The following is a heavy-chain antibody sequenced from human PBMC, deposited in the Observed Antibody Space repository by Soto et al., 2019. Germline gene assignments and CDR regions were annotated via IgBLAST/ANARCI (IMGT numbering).Heavy chain of an antibody. Sequence: SETLSLTCAVYGGSFSGYYWSWIRQPPGKGLEWIGEINHSGSTNSNPSLKSRVTISVDTSKNQFSLKLSSVTAADTDVYYCARAYPGYYGSGSYRFDPWGQGTLVTVSS. V-gene: IGHV4-34*01. D-gene: IGHD3-10*01. J-gene: IGHJ5*02. CDR2: INHSGST. CDR1: GGSFSGYY. CDR3: ARAYPGYYGSGSYRFDP.